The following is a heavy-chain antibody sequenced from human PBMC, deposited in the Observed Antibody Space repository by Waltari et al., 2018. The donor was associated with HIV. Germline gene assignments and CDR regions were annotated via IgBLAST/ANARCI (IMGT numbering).Heavy chain of an antibody. CDR1: GYTSTSYY. CDR2: INPTTGTT. J-gene: IGHJ3*02. CDR3: ARDGPHIVVVTVRTTDGFDI. Sequence: QVQLVQSGAEVREPGASVRLSCRASGYTSTSYYINWVIPAPGKGLEWMGIINPTTGTTNYGQNFQGRVTMTRDTSTSTVYMELRSLTSEDTAVYYCARDGPHIVVVTVRTTDGFDIWGQGTMVIVSS. V-gene: IGHV1-46*01. D-gene: IGHD2-21*02.